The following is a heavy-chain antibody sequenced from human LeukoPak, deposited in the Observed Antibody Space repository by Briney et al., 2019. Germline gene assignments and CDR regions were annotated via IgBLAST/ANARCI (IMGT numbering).Heavy chain of an antibody. CDR1: GGTFSSYA. V-gene: IGHV1-69*04. Sequence: ASVKVSRKASGGTFSSYAISWVRQAPGQGLEWMGRIIPILGIANYAQKFQGRVTITADKSTSTAYMELSSLRSEDTAVYYCARDSPRHIVVVTARNWFDPWGQGTLVTVSS. CDR3: ARDSPRHIVVVTARNWFDP. CDR2: IIPILGIA. D-gene: IGHD2-21*02. J-gene: IGHJ5*02.